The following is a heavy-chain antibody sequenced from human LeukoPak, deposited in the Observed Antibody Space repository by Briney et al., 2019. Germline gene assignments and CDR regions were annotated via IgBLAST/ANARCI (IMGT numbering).Heavy chain of an antibody. CDR3: ARHGWIAARPNCFDY. V-gene: IGHV4-34*01. Sequence: SETLSLTCAVYGGSFSGYYWSWIRQPPGKGLEWIGEINHSGSTNYNPSLKSRVTISVDTSKNQFSLKLSSVTAADTAVYYCARHGWIAARPNCFDYWGQGTLVTVSS. J-gene: IGHJ4*02. CDR1: GGSFSGYY. D-gene: IGHD6-6*01. CDR2: INHSGST.